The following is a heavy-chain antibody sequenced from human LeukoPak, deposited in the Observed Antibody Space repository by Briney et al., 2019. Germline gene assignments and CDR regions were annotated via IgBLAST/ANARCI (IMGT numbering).Heavy chain of an antibody. CDR1: GNYW. D-gene: IGHD5-24*01. CDR2: ISYDGSNK. J-gene: IGHJ4*02. CDR3: ARDRGDGYNSYFDY. Sequence: GGSLRLSCVASGNYWMHWVRQAPGKGLEWVAVISYDGSNKYYADSVKGRFTISRDNSKNTLYLQMNSLRAEDTAVYYCARDRGDGYNSYFDYWGQGTLVTVSS. V-gene: IGHV3-30-3*01.